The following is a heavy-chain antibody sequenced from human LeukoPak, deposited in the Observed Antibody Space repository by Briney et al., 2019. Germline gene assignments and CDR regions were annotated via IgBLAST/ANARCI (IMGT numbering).Heavy chain of an antibody. CDR3: ARGNRWLVFYYYGMDV. Sequence: PGGSLRLSCAASGFTFSSYSMNWVRQAPGKGLEWVSYISSSSSTIYYADSVKGRFTNSRDNARNSLYLQMNSLRAEDTAVYYCARGNRWLVFYYYGMDVWGQGTTVTVSS. V-gene: IGHV3-48*01. J-gene: IGHJ6*02. D-gene: IGHD6-19*01. CDR2: ISSSSSTI. CDR1: GFTFSSYS.